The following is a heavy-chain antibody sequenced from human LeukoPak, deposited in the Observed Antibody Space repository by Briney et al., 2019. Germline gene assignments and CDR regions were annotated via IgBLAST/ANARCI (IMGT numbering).Heavy chain of an antibody. V-gene: IGHV4-30-2*01. CDR1: GGSISSGGYS. J-gene: IGHJ3*02. Sequence: PSETLSLTCAVSGGSISSGGYSWSWIRQPPGKGLEWIGYIYHSGSTYYNPSLKSRVTISVDRSKNQFSLKLSSVTAADTAVYYCARTSIAARRANAFDIWGQGTMVTVSS. CDR3: ARTSIAARRANAFDI. CDR2: IYHSGST. D-gene: IGHD6-6*01.